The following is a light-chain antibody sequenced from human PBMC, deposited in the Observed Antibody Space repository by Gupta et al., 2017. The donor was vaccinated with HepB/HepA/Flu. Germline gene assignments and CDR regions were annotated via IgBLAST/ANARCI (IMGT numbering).Light chain of an antibody. V-gene: IGKV3-11*01. CDR3: QQRGNWPLCS. Sequence: EIVLTQSPGPLSLSPGERATLSCRAGQGVNNYLAWYQQKPGKAPRLLIYDASNRSTGILARFSGSGSGTDFTLTISSLEPEDFAVYYCQQRGNWPLCSFGQGTKLEIK. CDR2: DAS. CDR1: QGVNNY. J-gene: IGKJ2*04.